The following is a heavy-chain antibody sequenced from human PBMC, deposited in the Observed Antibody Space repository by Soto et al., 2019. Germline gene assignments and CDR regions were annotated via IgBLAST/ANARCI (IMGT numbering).Heavy chain of an antibody. CDR1: GDSVSRGSYH. CDR2: KPYTGSP. J-gene: IGHJ4*02. V-gene: IGHV4-61*01. Sequence: PXETLSLTCSVSGDSVSRGSYHGSWIRQPPGKGLEWIGFKPYTGSPDYNPSLKSRVVISIDRSKNQFSLKLSSVTATGTAVYFCAKVGWGGDSWGQGTLVTVSS. D-gene: IGHD7-27*01. CDR3: AKVGWGGDS.